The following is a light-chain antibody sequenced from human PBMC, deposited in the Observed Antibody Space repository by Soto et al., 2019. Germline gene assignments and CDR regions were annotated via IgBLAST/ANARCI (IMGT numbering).Light chain of an antibody. J-gene: IGLJ1*01. Sequence: QSALTQPASVSGSPGQSITISCTGTSSDIGSYNLVSWYQQHPDKAPKLMIYEGSEWPSGVSNRFSGSKSANTAALTISGLQAEDEADYYCCSYAGGTTSYVFGTGTKLTVL. CDR3: CSYAGGTTSYV. CDR1: SSDIGSYNL. CDR2: EGS. V-gene: IGLV2-23*01.